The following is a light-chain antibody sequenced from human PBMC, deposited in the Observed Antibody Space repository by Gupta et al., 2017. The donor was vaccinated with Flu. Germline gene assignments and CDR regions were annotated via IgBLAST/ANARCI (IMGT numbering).Light chain of an antibody. V-gene: IGKV4-1*01. CDR1: QSVLYSSINKNY. CDR2: WAS. Sequence: DIVMTQSPDSLAVSLGERATINCKSSQSVLYSSINKNYLTWYQQKPGQPPKLLIYWASTRESGVPDRFSGGGSGTDFILTISSLQAEDVAMYYCQQYYSPPWTFGQGTKVEVK. CDR3: QQYYSPPWT. J-gene: IGKJ1*01.